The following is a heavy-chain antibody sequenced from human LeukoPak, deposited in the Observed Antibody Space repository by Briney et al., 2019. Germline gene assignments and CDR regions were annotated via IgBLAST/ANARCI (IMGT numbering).Heavy chain of an antibody. CDR2: ISYDGSNK. CDR1: GFTFSSYG. V-gene: IGHV3-30*18. J-gene: IGHJ4*02. Sequence: GGSLRLSCAASGFTFSSYGMHWVRQAPGKGLEWVAVISYDGSNKYYADSVKGRFTISRGNSKNTLYLQMNSLRAEDTAVYYCAKDLATTVTTLNFDYWGQGTLVTVSS. CDR3: AKDLATTVTTLNFDY. D-gene: IGHD4-11*01.